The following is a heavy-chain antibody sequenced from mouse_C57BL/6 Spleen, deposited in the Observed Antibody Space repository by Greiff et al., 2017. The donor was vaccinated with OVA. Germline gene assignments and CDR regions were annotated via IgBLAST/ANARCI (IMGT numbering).Heavy chain of an antibody. V-gene: IGHV1-81*01. CDR3: ARPPHYYGSSYAFAY. D-gene: IGHD1-1*01. Sequence: VQLQQSGAELARPGASVKLSCKASGYTFTSYGISWVKQRTGQGLEWIGEIYPRSGNTYYNEKFKGKATLTADKSSSTAYMELRSLTSEDSAVYFCARPPHYYGSSYAFAYWGQGTLVTVSA. CDR2: IYPRSGNT. J-gene: IGHJ3*01. CDR1: GYTFTSYG.